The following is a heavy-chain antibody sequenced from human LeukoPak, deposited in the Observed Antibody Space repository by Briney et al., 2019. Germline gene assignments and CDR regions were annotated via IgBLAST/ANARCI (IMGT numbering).Heavy chain of an antibody. CDR3: ARGFMVRGVIEYDY. D-gene: IGHD3-10*01. V-gene: IGHV1-69*13. CDR2: IIPIFGTA. J-gene: IGHJ4*02. CDR1: GGTFSSYA. Sequence: SVKVSCKASGGTFSSYAISWVRQAPGQGLEWMRGIIPIFGTANYAQKFQGRVTITADESTSTAYMELSSLRSEDTAVYYCARGFMVRGVIEYDYRGQGTLVTVSS.